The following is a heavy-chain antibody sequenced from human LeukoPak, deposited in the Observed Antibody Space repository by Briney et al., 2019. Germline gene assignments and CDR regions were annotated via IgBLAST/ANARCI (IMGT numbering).Heavy chain of an antibody. CDR3: AKDHYYYDSSGYMSIFSDY. J-gene: IGHJ4*02. V-gene: IGHV3-30*02. CDR1: GFTFSSYG. D-gene: IGHD3-22*01. CDR2: IRYDGSNK. Sequence: GGSLRLSCAASGFTFSSYGMHWVRQAPGKGLEWVAFIRYDGSNKYYADPVKGRFTISRDNSKNTLYLQMNSLRAEDTAVYYCAKDHYYYDSSGYMSIFSDYWGQGTLVTVSS.